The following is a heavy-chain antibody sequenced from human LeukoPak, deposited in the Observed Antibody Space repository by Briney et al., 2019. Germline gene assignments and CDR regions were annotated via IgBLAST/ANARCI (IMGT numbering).Heavy chain of an antibody. D-gene: IGHD2-2*01. CDR3: ARGAPASDAFDI. CDR1: GFTFSSYE. Sequence: PGGSLRLSCAASGFTFSSYEMNWVRQAPGKGLEWVSYIGSSGSTIYYADSVKGRFTISRDNAKNSLYLQMNSLRAEDTAVYYCARGAPASDAFDIWGQGTMVTVSS. J-gene: IGHJ3*02. V-gene: IGHV3-48*03. CDR2: IGSSGSTI.